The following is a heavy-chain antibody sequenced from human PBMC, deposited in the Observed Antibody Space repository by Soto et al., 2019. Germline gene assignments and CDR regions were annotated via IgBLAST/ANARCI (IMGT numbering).Heavy chain of an antibody. V-gene: IGHV4-30-2*01. J-gene: IGHJ5*02. CDR2: IYHSGNT. D-gene: IGHD2-21*02. Sequence: QLQLQESGSGLVKPSQTLSLTCAVSGGSISSGAYSWSWIRQPPGKGLEWIGYIYHSGNTNYNPSLKSRVTLSIDRSKNQFSLQVNSVTAADTAVYYCARGGAAYCAGDCDWFDPWGQGTLVTVSS. CDR1: GGSISSGAYS. CDR3: ARGGAAYCAGDCDWFDP.